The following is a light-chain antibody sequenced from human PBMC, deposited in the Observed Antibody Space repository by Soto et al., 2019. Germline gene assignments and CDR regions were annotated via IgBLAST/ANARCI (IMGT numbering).Light chain of an antibody. Sequence: IVLTQSPDTLSLSPGERATLSCRASQSVSSSQLVWYQQKPGQAPRLLIYATSSRATGIPDRFSGSGSGTDFTLTVSELETEDFVVYYCQHYANSVWTFGQGTKVEIE. CDR1: QSVSSSQ. CDR2: ATS. CDR3: QHYANSVWT. V-gene: IGKV3-20*01. J-gene: IGKJ1*01.